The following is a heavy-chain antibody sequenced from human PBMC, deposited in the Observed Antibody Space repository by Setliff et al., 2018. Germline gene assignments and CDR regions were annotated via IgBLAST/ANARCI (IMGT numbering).Heavy chain of an antibody. CDR2: IRSKANSYAT. V-gene: IGHV3-73*01. CDR1: GFTFSGSA. CDR3: TRGSSSWPNWFGP. J-gene: IGHJ5*02. D-gene: IGHD6-13*01. Sequence: AGGSLRLSCAASGFTFSGSAMHWVRQASGKGLEWVGRIRSKANSYATAYAASVKGRFTISRDDSKNTAYLQMNSLKTEDTAVYYCTRGSSSWPNWFGPWGQGTLVTVS.